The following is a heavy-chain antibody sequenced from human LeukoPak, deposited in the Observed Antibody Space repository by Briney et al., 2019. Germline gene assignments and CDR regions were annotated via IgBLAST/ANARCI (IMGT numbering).Heavy chain of an antibody. J-gene: IGHJ5*02. Sequence: GGSLRLSCSASGFSFSSYTMTWVRQAPGKGLVWVSRINSDGINTSYADSVKGRFTISRDNAKNTLNLQMNSLRAEDTAVYYCARDLGQYYDTSDNWFDPWGQGTLVTVSS. CDR3: ARDLGQYYDTSDNWFDP. V-gene: IGHV3-74*01. CDR2: INSDGINT. D-gene: IGHD3-22*01. CDR1: GFSFSSYT.